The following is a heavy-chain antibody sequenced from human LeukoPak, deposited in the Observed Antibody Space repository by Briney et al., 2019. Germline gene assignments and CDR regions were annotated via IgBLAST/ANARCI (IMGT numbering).Heavy chain of an antibody. D-gene: IGHD4-17*01. V-gene: IGHV1-2*02. J-gene: IGHJ4*02. CDR1: GYIFTDYY. CDR2: MNPNSGVT. Sequence: ASVKVSCKASGYIFTDYYMHWVRQAPGQGLEWMGWMNPNSGVTNYAQKFQVRVTMTGDTSIRTAYMELSSLRSDDTAVYYCAVAYGDYGSLDYWGQGTLVTVSS. CDR3: AVAYGDYGSLDY.